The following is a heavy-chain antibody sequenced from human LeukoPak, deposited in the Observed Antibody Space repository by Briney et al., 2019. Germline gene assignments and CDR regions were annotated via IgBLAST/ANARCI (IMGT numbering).Heavy chain of an antibody. CDR2: IYYSGST. V-gene: IGHV4-39*01. J-gene: IGHJ4*02. CDR1: GGSISSSSYY. CDR3: ARLEGVDYGEIDY. D-gene: IGHD4-17*01. Sequence: SETLSLTCTVSGGSISSSSYYWGWIRQPPGKGLEWIGSIYYSGSTYYNPSLKSRVTRSVDTSKNQFSLKLSSVTDADTAVYYCARLEGVDYGEIDYWGQGTLVTVSS.